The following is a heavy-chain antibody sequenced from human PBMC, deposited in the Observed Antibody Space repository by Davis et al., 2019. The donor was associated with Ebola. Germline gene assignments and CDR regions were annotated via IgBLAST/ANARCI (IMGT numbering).Heavy chain of an antibody. Sequence: AASVTVSCKDSGFTFSSYAISWVRQAPGQGLEWMGRIIPILGIENYAQKFQGRVTITADKSTSTAYMELSSLRSEDTAVYYRARDIVGAKWGQGTLVTVSS. CDR2: IIPILGIE. J-gene: IGHJ4*02. V-gene: IGHV1-69*04. D-gene: IGHD1-26*01. CDR3: ARDIVGAK. CDR1: GFTFSSYA.